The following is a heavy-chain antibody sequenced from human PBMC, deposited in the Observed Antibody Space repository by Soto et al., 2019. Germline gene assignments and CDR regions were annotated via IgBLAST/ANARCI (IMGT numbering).Heavy chain of an antibody. Sequence: PSETLSLTCTVSGGSIRDYYWSWIRQSAGKGLEWIGRIYDTGSANYNPSLKSRVTMTVDTSQNQFSLKLSPVTAADTAVYYCARVQSGNGSYGRLAPCGQAHLV. CDR2: IYDTGSA. D-gene: IGHD3-3*01. V-gene: IGHV4-4*07. CDR3: ARVQSGNGSYGRLAP. J-gene: IGHJ5*02. CDR1: GGSIRDYY.